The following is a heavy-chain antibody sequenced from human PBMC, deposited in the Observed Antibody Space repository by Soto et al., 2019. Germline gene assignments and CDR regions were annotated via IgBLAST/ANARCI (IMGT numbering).Heavy chain of an antibody. J-gene: IGHJ4*02. CDR3: ARDYGSGSYPPFFDY. CDR2: IIPIFGTA. CDR1: GGTFSRYA. Sequence: QVQLVQSGAEVKKPGSSVKVSCKASGGTFSRYAISWVRQAPGQGLAWMGGIIPIFGTANYAQKFQGRVTSTAAEYTSTAYMELSSLRSEDTAVYYFARDYGSGSYPPFFDYWSREPWSPSPQ. D-gene: IGHD3-10*01. V-gene: IGHV1-69*01.